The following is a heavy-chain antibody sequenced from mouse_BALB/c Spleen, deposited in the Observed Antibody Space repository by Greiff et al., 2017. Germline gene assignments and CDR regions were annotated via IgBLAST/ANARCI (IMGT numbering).Heavy chain of an antibody. CDR1: GFTFSSFG. D-gene: IGHD2-12*01. V-gene: IGHV5-17*02. J-gene: IGHJ3*01. CDR3: ARGYDETWFAY. Sequence: EVMLVESGGGLVQPGGSRKLSCAASGFTFSSFGMHWVRQAPEKGLEWVAYISSGSSTIYYADTVKGRFTISRDNPKNTLFLQMTSLRSEDTAMYYCARGYDETWFAYWGQGTLVTVSA. CDR2: ISSGSSTI.